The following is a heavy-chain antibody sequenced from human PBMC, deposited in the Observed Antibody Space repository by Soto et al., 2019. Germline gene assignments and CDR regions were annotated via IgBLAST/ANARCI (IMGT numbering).Heavy chain of an antibody. Sequence: SETLSLTXTVSGGSISSYYWSWIRQPPGKGLEWIGYIYYSGSTNYNPSLKSRVTISVDTSKNQFSLKLSSVTAADTAVYYCARDPNYSDAFDIWGQGTMVTVSS. CDR1: GGSISSYY. D-gene: IGHD3-10*01. J-gene: IGHJ3*02. CDR2: IYYSGST. V-gene: IGHV4-59*01. CDR3: ARDPNYSDAFDI.